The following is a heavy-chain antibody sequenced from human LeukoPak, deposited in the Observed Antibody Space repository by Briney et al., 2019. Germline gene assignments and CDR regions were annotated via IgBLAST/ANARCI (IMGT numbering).Heavy chain of an antibody. D-gene: IGHD2-21*01. CDR1: GGTFSSYA. J-gene: IGHJ4*02. V-gene: IGHV1-69*06. CDR3: ASKGLLIGEDYFDY. CDR2: IIPIFGTA. Sequence: ASVKVSCKASGGTFSSYAISWVRQAPGQGLEWMGGIIPIFGTANYAQKFQGRVTITADKSTSTAYMELSSLRSEDTAVYYCASKGLLIGEDYFDYWGQGTLVTVSS.